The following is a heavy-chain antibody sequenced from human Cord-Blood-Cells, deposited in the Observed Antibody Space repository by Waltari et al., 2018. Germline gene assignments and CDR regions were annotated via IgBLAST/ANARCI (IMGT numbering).Heavy chain of an antibody. V-gene: IGHV1-24*01. J-gene: IGHJ5*02. D-gene: IGHD3-16*01. CDR2: FDPEDGET. Sequence: QVQLVQSGAEVKKPGASVKVPCTVSGYTITELSMHWVRQAPGKGLEWMGGFDPEDGETIYAQKFQGRVTMTEDTSTDTAYMELSSLRSEDTAVYYCATVSPWAPWGDWFDPWGQGTLVTVSS. CDR3: ATVSPWAPWGDWFDP. CDR1: GYTITELS.